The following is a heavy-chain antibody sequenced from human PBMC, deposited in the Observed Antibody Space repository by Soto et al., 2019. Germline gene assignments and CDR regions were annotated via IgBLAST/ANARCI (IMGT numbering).Heavy chain of an antibody. J-gene: IGHJ4*02. CDR1: GFTFSSYA. CDR3: AKGHYYDSSGYIDY. Sequence: EVQLLESGGGLVQPGGSLRLSCAASGFTFSSYAMSWVRQAPGKGLEWVSAISGSGGSTYYADSVKGRFTISRDKSKNTLYLQMNSLRAEDTAVYYCAKGHYYDSSGYIDYWGQGTLVTVSS. D-gene: IGHD3-22*01. CDR2: ISGSGGST. V-gene: IGHV3-23*01.